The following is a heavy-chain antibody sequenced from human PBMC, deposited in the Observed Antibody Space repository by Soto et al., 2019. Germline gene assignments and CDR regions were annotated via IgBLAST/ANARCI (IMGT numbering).Heavy chain of an antibody. CDR2: ISYDGSKK. V-gene: IGHV3-30-3*01. Sequence: GGSLRLSCAASGFTFSSYAMHWVRQAPGKGLEWLTVISYDGSKKYYADSMKGRFTVSRDNSKNTLYLQINSLRAEDTAVYYCARAAYTNWAFYYGTDVWGQGTTVTVSS. CDR3: ARAAYTNWAFYYGTDV. D-gene: IGHD7-27*01. J-gene: IGHJ6*02. CDR1: GFTFSSYA.